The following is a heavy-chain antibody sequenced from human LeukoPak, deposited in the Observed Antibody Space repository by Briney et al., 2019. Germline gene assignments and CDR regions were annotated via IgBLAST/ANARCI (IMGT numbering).Heavy chain of an antibody. CDR3: ASGGYDWDAYDY. D-gene: IGHD5-12*01. CDR1: GNSD. CDR2: INPSGGGT. V-gene: IGHV1-46*01. Sequence: ASVKVSCKASGNSDIHWVRQAPGQGPEWMGMINPSGGGTSHAQKFQGRVTMTGDRSTRIVYMEVSSLRSEDTAVYFCASGGYDWDAYDYWGQGTPVTVSS. J-gene: IGHJ4*02.